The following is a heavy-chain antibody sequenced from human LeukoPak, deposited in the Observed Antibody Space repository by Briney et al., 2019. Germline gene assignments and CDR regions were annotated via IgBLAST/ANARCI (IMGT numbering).Heavy chain of an antibody. Sequence: EASVKVSCKASGYTFTSYDISWVRQAPGQGLEWMGWISVSNGHTYYTQNFQGRVTMTTGTSTSTAYMDLSSLRSDDTAVYYCARDPNGDYDFDYWGQGTRVTVSS. D-gene: IGHD4-17*01. J-gene: IGHJ4*02. CDR2: ISVSNGHT. V-gene: IGHV1-18*01. CDR3: ARDPNGDYDFDY. CDR1: GYTFTSYD.